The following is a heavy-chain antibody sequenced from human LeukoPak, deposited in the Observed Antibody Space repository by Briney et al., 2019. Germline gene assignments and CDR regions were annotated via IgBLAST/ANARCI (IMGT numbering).Heavy chain of an antibody. CDR1: GGTFSSYA. D-gene: IGHD6-6*01. V-gene: IGHV1-69*05. J-gene: IGHJ6*03. Sequence: SVKVSCKASGGTFSSYAISWVRQAPGQGLEGRGGIIPIFGTANYAQKFQGRVTITTDESTRTAYMELSSMSSEDTAVYYCATQKTPSIAAPPGWGLHYYYSLDVWGKGTPVTVSS. CDR2: IIPIFGTA. CDR3: ATQKTPSIAAPPGWGLHYYYSLDV.